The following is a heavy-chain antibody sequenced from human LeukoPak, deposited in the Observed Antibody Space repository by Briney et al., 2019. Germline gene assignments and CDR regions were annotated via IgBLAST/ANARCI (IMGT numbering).Heavy chain of an antibody. CDR3: AGETYGSGSSDY. CDR2: IWYDGSNK. D-gene: IGHD3-10*01. Sequence: GSLRLSCAASGFTFSSYGMHWVRQAPDKGLEWVAVIWYDGSNKYYADSVKGRFTISRDNSKNTLYLQMNSLRAEDTAVYYCAGETYGSGSSDYWGQGTLVTVSS. CDR1: GFTFSSYG. J-gene: IGHJ4*02. V-gene: IGHV3-33*01.